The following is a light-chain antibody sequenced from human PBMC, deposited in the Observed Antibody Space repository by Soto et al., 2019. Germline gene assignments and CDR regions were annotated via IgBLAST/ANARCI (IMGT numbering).Light chain of an antibody. CDR2: DAS. J-gene: IGKJ5*01. CDR1: QSVRSER. Sequence: EIVLTQSPDTLSLSPGERATLSCRASQSVRSERLAWYQQKRGQAPRLVIFDASFRASGIPERFRGSGSGTDFTLTITRLEPEDVAVYYCQEYAGQPPPAFGRGTRLDIK. V-gene: IGKV3-20*01. CDR3: QEYAGQPPPA.